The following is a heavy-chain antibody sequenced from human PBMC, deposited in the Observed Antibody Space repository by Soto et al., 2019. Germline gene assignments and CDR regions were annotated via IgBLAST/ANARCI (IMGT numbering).Heavy chain of an antibody. CDR1: GFTFSNYA. V-gene: IGHV3-30-3*01. CDR3: ARDLSRGITMIALEIHY. J-gene: IGHJ4*02. Sequence: QVQLVESGGGVVQPGRSLRLSCAASGFTFSNYAMHWVRQAPGKGLELVAIISYDGSNKYYAGSVRGRFTVSRDNPKKTLYLQMSTLRPEDTAVYYCARDLSRGITMIALEIHYWGQGTLVTVSS. CDR2: ISYDGSNK. D-gene: IGHD3-22*01.